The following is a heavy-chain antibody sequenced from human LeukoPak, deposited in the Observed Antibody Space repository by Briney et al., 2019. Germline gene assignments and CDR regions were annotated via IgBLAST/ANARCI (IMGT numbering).Heavy chain of an antibody. J-gene: IGHJ4*02. Sequence: KTSETLSLTCTVSGGSISSYYWSWIRQPPGKGLEWIGYIYYSGSTNYNPSLKSRVTISVDTSKNQFSLKLSSVTAADTAVYYCAGTYYYDSSGYYHYSLWGQGTLVTVSS. D-gene: IGHD3-22*01. V-gene: IGHV4-59*01. CDR2: IYYSGST. CDR3: AGTYYYDSSGYYHYSL. CDR1: GGSISSYY.